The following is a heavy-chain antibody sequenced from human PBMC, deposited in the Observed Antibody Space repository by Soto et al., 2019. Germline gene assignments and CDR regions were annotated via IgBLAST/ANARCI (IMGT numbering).Heavy chain of an antibody. CDR3: AKCLYTAALGVAYCYVMDV. Sequence: QVQLVEPGGGVVQPGRSLRLSCAASGFTFSSYGMHWVRQAPGKGLERVAVISDAGSNKYYADSMKGRFTISRDNSKNSQYLQMNSLRAEDTAVYYCAKCLYTAALGVAYCYVMDVWGQGPTITVSS. J-gene: IGHJ6*02. CDR1: GFTFSSYG. CDR2: ISDAGSNK. V-gene: IGHV3-30*18. D-gene: IGHD6-6*01.